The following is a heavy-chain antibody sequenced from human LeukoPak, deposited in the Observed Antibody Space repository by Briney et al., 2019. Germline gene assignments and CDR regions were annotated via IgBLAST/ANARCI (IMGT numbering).Heavy chain of an antibody. Sequence: SETLSLTCAVYGGSFSGYYWSWIRQPPGKGLEWIGEINHSGSTNYNPSLKSRVTISVDTSKNQFSLELSSVTAADTAVYYCARGRRRITIFGVVITPRGWFDPWGQGTLVTVSS. V-gene: IGHV4-34*01. J-gene: IGHJ5*02. CDR2: INHSGST. CDR3: ARGRRRITIFGVVITPRGWFDP. CDR1: GGSFSGYY. D-gene: IGHD3-3*01.